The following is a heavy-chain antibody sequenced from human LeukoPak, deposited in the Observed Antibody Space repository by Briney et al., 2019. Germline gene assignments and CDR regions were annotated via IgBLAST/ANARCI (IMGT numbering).Heavy chain of an antibody. V-gene: IGHV1-2*02. CDR3: AGPWDQVDFDP. D-gene: IGHD1-26*01. CDR2: IYPKTGGT. Sequence: ASVKVPCKASGYTFTGYYLHWVRQAPGQGLEWMGWIYPKTGGTSYAQKFQGRVTMTRDTSISTAYMELIGLRSDDTAVYYCAGPWDQVDFDPWGQGTLVSVSS. CDR1: GYTFTGYY. J-gene: IGHJ5*02.